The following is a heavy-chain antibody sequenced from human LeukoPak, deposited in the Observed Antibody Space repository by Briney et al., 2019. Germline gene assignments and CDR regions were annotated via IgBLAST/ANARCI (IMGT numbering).Heavy chain of an antibody. Sequence: GGSLRLSCAASGFTFSSSAMSWVRQAPGKGLEWVSSISGSGSGGSTYYADSVKGRFTISRDNSKNTLYLQMNSLRAEDTAVYYCANYGSGRTLDYWGQGTLVTVSS. CDR3: ANYGSGRTLDY. V-gene: IGHV3-23*01. CDR1: GFTFSSSA. CDR2: ISGSGSGGST. D-gene: IGHD3-10*01. J-gene: IGHJ4*02.